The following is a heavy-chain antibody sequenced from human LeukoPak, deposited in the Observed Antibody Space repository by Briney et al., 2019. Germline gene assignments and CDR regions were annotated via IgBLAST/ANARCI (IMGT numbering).Heavy chain of an antibody. D-gene: IGHD3-16*01. CDR1: GFNFRGAW. CDR3: GGRRV. Sequence: PGGSLRLSCTASGFNFRGAWMRWARQAPGKGLEWVGRVSSKSDAGTIDYAAHVEGRFTISRDDSKNMVYLDMNSLKTEDTAVYYCGGRRVWGNGTVVTDSS. CDR2: VSSKSDAGTI. V-gene: IGHV3-15*01. J-gene: IGHJ4*03.